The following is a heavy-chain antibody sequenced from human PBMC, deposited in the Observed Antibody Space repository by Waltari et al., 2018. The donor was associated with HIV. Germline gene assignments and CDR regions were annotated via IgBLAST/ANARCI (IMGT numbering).Heavy chain of an antibody. CDR2: VSESGDST. D-gene: IGHD2-21*01. CDR1: GFTFENYA. Sequence: ELYLLESGGGLVQPGGSLSVSCGGSGFTFENYAVSWVRQAPGKGLEWISSVSESGDSTYYADSVEGRFTISRDNSKNMLYLQMNGLRVEDTAVYYCAGEDDRGDFPWGQGTLVTVSA. CDR3: AGEDDRGDFP. J-gene: IGHJ5*02. V-gene: IGHV3-23*01.